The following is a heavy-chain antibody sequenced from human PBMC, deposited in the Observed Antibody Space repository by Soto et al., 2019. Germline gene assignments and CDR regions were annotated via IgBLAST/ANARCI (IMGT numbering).Heavy chain of an antibody. V-gene: IGHV4-4*07. CDR2: IYTSGST. CDR1: GGSISSYY. J-gene: IGHJ4*02. Sequence: QVQLQESGPGLEKPSETLSLTCTVSGGSISSYYWSWIRQPAGKGLEGIGRIYTSGSTNYNPSLKSRVTMAVDTSKNEVSLKLSSVAAADTAVYYWARDSGVVGATFRQYTQFDDWGQGTLVTVSS. CDR3: ARDSGVVGATFRQYTQFDD. D-gene: IGHD1-26*01.